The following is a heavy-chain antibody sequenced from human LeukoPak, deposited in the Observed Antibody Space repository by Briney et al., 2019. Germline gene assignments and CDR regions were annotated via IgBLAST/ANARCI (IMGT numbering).Heavy chain of an antibody. D-gene: IGHD3-10*01. CDR2: ISSNGGST. V-gene: IGHV3-64*01. CDR1: GFTFSSYA. CDR3: ARDGPGRCSDY. J-gene: IGHJ4*02. Sequence: GGSLRLSCAASGFTFSSYAMHWVRQAPGKGLEYVSAISSNGGSTYYANSVKGRFTISRDNSKNTLYLQMGSLRAEDMAVYYCARDGPGRCSDYWGQGTLVTVSS.